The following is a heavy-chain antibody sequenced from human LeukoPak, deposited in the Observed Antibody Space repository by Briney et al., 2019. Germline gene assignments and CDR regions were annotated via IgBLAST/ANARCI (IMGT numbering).Heavy chain of an antibody. Sequence: ASVKVSCKASGYTFSGYQVHWLRQAPGQGLEWMGRMNPSSGVTNYAQKFQGRVTMTRDTSINTAYLDLSALKSDDTAVYYCASRAASVTLEYWGQGTLVTVSS. D-gene: IGHD2/OR15-2a*01. CDR3: ASRAASVTLEY. CDR1: GYTFSGYQ. J-gene: IGHJ4*02. CDR2: MNPSSGVT. V-gene: IGHV1-2*06.